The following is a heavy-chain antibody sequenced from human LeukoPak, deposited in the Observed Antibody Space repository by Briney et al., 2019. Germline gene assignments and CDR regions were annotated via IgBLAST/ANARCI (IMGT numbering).Heavy chain of an antibody. V-gene: IGHV5-10-1*01. CDR1: GYSFTSYW. Sequence: PGESLKISCKGSGYSFTSYWISWVRQMPGKGLEGMGRIDPSDSYTNYSPSFQGHVTISADKSISTAYLQWSSLKASDTAMYYCARHSRYCSSTSCYWFDPWGQGTLVTVSS. CDR2: IDPSDSYT. CDR3: ARHSRYCSSTSCYWFDP. D-gene: IGHD2-2*01. J-gene: IGHJ5*02.